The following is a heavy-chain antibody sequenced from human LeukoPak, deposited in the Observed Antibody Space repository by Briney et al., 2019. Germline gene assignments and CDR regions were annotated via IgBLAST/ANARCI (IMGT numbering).Heavy chain of an antibody. CDR2: IYYSGAT. D-gene: IGHD2-21*02. Sequence: PSETLSLTCTVSGGSISTYYWSWIRQPPGKGLEWIGYIYYSGATKYNPSLKSRVTMSVDTSKNQFSLNLNSVTAADTAVYYCATRFCGGDCYPYYFDSWGQGALVTVSS. V-gene: IGHV4-59*01. CDR1: GGSISTYY. J-gene: IGHJ4*02. CDR3: ATRFCGGDCYPYYFDS.